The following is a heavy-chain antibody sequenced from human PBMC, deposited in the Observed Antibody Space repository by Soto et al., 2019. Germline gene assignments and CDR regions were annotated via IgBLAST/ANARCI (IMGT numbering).Heavy chain of an antibody. Sequence: EVQLLESGGGLVQPGGSLRLSCAASGFTFSSYAMSWVRQAPGKGLEWVSAISGSGGSTYYADSVKGRFTISRDNSKNTPYVQMNSLGAEDTSVYYCAKENLAGGGRYYYGLDVWGQGTTVTVSS. CDR2: ISGSGGST. J-gene: IGHJ6*02. CDR1: GFTFSSYA. V-gene: IGHV3-23*01. D-gene: IGHD3-16*01. CDR3: AKENLAGGGRYYYGLDV.